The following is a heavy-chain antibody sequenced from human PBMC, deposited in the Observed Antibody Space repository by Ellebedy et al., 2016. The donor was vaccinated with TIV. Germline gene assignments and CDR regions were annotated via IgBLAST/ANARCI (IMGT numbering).Heavy chain of an antibody. CDR1: GFSFSNYW. CDR3: ARRGSYGDYAVQINSWFDR. Sequence: PGGSLRLSCAASGFSFSNYWMGWVRQAPGKGLEWVANIYQDGSDKYYVDSVKGRFTISRDNAKNSLYLQLSSRRVEDTAVYYCARRGSYGDYAVQINSWFDRWGRGTLVTVSS. V-gene: IGHV3-7*01. CDR2: IYQDGSDK. D-gene: IGHD4-17*01. J-gene: IGHJ5*02.